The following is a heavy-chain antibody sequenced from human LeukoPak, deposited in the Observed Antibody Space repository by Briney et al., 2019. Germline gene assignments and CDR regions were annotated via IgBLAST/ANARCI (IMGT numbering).Heavy chain of an antibody. CDR2: IIPIFGTA. D-gene: IGHD2-21*01. Sequence: ASVKVSCKASGGTLSSYAISWVRQAPGQGLEWMGGIIPIFGTANYAQKFQGRVTITADESTSTAYMELSSLRSEDTAVYYCARDLSIGNDYWGQGTLVTVSS. J-gene: IGHJ4*02. V-gene: IGHV1-69*13. CDR3: ARDLSIGNDY. CDR1: GGTLSSYA.